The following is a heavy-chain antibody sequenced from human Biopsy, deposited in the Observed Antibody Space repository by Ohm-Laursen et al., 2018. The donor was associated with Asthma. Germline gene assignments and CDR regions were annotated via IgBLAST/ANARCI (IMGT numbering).Heavy chain of an antibody. J-gene: IGHJ4*02. V-gene: IGHV3-30-3*01. D-gene: IGHD6-19*01. CDR3: AREGVAGTHIED. CDR2: ISYDGSSI. CDR1: RFTYE. Sequence: SLRLSCAASRFTYEMHWVRQAPGTGLEWVAVISYDGSSIYYADSVKGRFTISRDNSKNTLYLQMNSLRAEETAVYYCAREGVAGTHIEDWGQGTLVTVSS.